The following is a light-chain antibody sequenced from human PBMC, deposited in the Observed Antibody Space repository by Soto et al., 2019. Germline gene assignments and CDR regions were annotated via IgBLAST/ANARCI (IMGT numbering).Light chain of an antibody. CDR1: QTISSK. J-gene: IGKJ5*01. CDR2: TVS. V-gene: IGKV3D-15*01. Sequence: EIVMTQSPATLSVSPGERATLSCRASQTISSKLAWYQLKPGQSPRLLIHTVSNRATGIPARFSGSGSETDFTLTISSLQSEDVAVYYCQQYNNCPPITFGPGTRVEIK. CDR3: QQYNNCPPIT.